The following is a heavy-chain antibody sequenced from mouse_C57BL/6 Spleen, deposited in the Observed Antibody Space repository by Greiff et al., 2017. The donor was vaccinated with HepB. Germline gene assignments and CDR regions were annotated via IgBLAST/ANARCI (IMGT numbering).Heavy chain of an antibody. V-gene: IGHV5-4*01. D-gene: IGHD2-1*01. CDR2: ISDGGSYT. J-gene: IGHJ2*01. Sequence: EVQLVESGGGLVKPGGSLKLSCAASGFTFSSYAMSWVRQTPEKRLEWVATISDGGSYTYYPDNVKGRFTISRDNAKNNLYLQMSHLKSEDTAMYYCARDPIYYGNYFDYWGQGTTLTVSS. CDR3: ARDPIYYGNYFDY. CDR1: GFTFSSYA.